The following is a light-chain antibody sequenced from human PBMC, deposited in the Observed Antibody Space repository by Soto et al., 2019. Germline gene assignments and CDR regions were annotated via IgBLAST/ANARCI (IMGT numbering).Light chain of an antibody. Sequence: DIQMTQSPSSLSASVGDRVTITCRASQSISSYLNWYQQKPGKAPKLLIYAASSLQSGVPSGFSGSGSGTDFTLTINCRQPQDFATCYWQQSYSNLWPTFVGETNMDI. CDR3: QQSYSNLWPT. V-gene: IGKV1-39*01. J-gene: IGKJ4*01. CDR2: AAS. CDR1: QSISSY.